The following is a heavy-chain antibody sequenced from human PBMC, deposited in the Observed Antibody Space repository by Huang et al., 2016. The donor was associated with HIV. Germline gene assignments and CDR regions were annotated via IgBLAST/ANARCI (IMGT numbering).Heavy chain of an antibody. D-gene: IGHD3-16*01. CDR1: GFTFDDYA. J-gene: IGHJ3*01. CDR3: AKDWGYDFGAFDF. Sequence: EVQLVESGGGLVRPGRSLRLSCAASGFTFDDYAMHWVRQTPGKGREWVSGIKWKSGNIAYADSVRGRFTISRDNAKNSLYLQMNSLRPEDTALYYCAKDWGYDFGAFDFWGRGTMVTVSS. CDR2: IKWKSGNI. V-gene: IGHV3-9*01.